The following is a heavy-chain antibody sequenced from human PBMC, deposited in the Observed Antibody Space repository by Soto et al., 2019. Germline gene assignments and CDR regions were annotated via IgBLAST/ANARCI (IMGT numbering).Heavy chain of an antibody. CDR2: IKQDGSEK. D-gene: IGHD3-16*01. CDR3: ASGRGLCMINGIYCYGGMDV. CDR1: GFTFRDYW. J-gene: IGHJ3*01. V-gene: IGHV3-7*01. Sequence: GGSLRLSCAASGFTFRDYWMSWVRQAPGKGLEWVATIKQDGSEKYYVDSVEGRFTISRDNAKNSLYLQMNSLRAEDSALYYCASGRGLCMINGIYCYGGMDVWGQGTMVTVSS.